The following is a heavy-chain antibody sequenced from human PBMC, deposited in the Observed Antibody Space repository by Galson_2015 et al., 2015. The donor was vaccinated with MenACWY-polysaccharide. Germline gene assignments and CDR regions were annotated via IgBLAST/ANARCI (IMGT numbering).Heavy chain of an antibody. CDR1: GFAFSNHG. J-gene: IGHJ4*02. D-gene: IGHD2-15*01. V-gene: IGHV3-23*01. CDR2: MSRTATT. Sequence: SLRLSCAASGFAFSNHGMAWVRQAPGKGLEWVSAMSRTATTYYSASVKGRFTISRDNSKNTLFLQMNSLRVEDTAVYYCAREGFCSGGTCYYYDYWGQGILFTVSA. CDR3: AREGFCSGGTCYYYDY.